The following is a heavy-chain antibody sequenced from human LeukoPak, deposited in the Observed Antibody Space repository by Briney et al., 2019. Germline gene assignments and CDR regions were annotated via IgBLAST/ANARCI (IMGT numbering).Heavy chain of an antibody. CDR2: IYYSGST. Sequence: SQTLSLTCTVSGGSISSGGYYWSWIRQPPGKGLEWIGYIYYSGSTNYNPSLKSRVTISVDTSKNQFSLKLSSVTAADTAVYYCVRIAARTAFDYWGQGTLVTVSS. CDR1: GGSISSGGYY. CDR3: VRIAARTAFDY. V-gene: IGHV4-61*08. D-gene: IGHD6-6*01. J-gene: IGHJ4*02.